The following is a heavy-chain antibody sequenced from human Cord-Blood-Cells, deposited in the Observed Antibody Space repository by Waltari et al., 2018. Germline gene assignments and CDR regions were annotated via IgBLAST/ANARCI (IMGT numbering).Heavy chain of an antibody. D-gene: IGHD3-22*01. Sequence: LQLQESGPGLVKPSETLSLTCTVSGGSISSSSYYWGWIRQPPGKGLAGVASISSSSSYIYYADSVKGRFTISRDNAKNSLYLQMNSLRAEDTAVYYCAREIYIDTTYYYDSSGYPLYYYYYGMDVWGQGTTVTVSS. CDR3: AREIYIDTTYYYDSSGYPLYYYYYGMDV. CDR2: ISSSSSYI. J-gene: IGHJ6*02. V-gene: IGHV3-21*01. CDR1: GGSISSSS.